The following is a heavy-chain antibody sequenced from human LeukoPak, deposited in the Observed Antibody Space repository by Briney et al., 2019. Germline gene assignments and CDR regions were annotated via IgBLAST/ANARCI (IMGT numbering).Heavy chain of an antibody. CDR2: ISSSSSYI. V-gene: IGHV3-21*01. D-gene: IGHD3-22*01. J-gene: IGHJ6*02. CDR3: ARVYDSSGNYYHYGMDV. Sequence: GGSLRLSCAASEFTFSSYSMNWVRQAPGKGLEWVSSISSSSSYIYYADSVKGRFTISRDNAKNSLYLQMNSLRAEDTAVYYCARVYDSSGNYYHYGMDVWGQGTTVTVSS. CDR1: EFTFSSYS.